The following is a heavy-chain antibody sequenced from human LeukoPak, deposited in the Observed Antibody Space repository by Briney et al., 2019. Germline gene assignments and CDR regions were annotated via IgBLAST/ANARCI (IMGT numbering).Heavy chain of an antibody. CDR2: IYYSGST. D-gene: IGHD5-12*01. J-gene: IGHJ4*02. CDR1: GGSISSYY. CDR3: ARFSGLGGYRGHFDY. Sequence: PSETLSLTCTVSGGSISSYYWSWIRQPPGKGLEWIGYIYYSGSTNYDPSLKSRVTMSVDTSKNQFSLKLSSVTAADTAVYYCARFSGLGGYRGHFDYWGQGTLVTVSS. V-gene: IGHV4-59*01.